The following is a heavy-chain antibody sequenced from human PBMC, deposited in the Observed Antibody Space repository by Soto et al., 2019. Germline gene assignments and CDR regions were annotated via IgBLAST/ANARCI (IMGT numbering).Heavy chain of an antibody. CDR1: GFIFGSDW. Sequence: GGSLRLSCAGSGFIFGSDWMTWVRQAPGKGLEWVANIDRGGSERYYGDSVKGRFTISRDNARNSLYLQMNSLRAEDTAVYYCTRDLDTRGSAPISEYWGQGTLVTSPQ. J-gene: IGHJ4*02. D-gene: IGHD3-22*01. V-gene: IGHV3-7*03. CDR2: IDRGGSER. CDR3: TRDLDTRGSAPISEY.